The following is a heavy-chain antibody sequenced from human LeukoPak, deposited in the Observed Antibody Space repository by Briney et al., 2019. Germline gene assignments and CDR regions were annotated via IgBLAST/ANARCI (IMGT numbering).Heavy chain of an antibody. D-gene: IGHD6-13*01. CDR2: ISSSGSTI. V-gene: IGHV3-48*03. J-gene: IGHJ5*02. CDR1: GFTFSSYE. CDR3: AREGSSWYGSWFDP. Sequence: GGSLRLSCVASGFTFSSYEMNWVRQAPGKGLEWVSYISSSGSTIYYADSVKGRFTISRDNAKNSLYLQMNSLRAEDTAVYYCAREGSSWYGSWFDPWGQGTLVTVSS.